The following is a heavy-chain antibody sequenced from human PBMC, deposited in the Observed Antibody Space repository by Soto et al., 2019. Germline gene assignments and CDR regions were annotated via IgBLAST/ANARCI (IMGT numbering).Heavy chain of an antibody. Sequence: QEQLVQSGAEVKKPGASVKVSCKASGYTFSGYDIHWLRQAPGQGLEWMGWINPNSGGTNYAQKFQGRFTVNRDTTTSTAYMELSRLTSDDTAVYYCARALTEGYCTISGCYTRPLYGMDVWGQGTTVTVSS. CDR3: ARALTEGYCTISGCYTRPLYGMDV. D-gene: IGHD2-2*02. CDR1: GYTFSGYD. CDR2: INPNSGGT. J-gene: IGHJ6*02. V-gene: IGHV1-2*02.